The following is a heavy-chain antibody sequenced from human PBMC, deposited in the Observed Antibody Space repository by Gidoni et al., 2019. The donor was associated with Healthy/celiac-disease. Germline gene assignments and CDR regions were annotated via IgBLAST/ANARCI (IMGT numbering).Heavy chain of an antibody. V-gene: IGHV4-34*01. Sequence: QVKLQQWGAGLLKPSETLSLTCAVYGGSFSSYSWSWIRQPPGKGLEWIGEIHHSGSTNYNPSLKSRVTISVDTSKNQFSLKLSSVTAADTAVYYCARSINYYFDSSGYYSRYYYYGMDVWGQGTTVTVSS. CDR3: ARSINYYFDSSGYYSRYYYYGMDV. CDR1: GGSFSSYS. J-gene: IGHJ6*02. D-gene: IGHD3-22*01. CDR2: IHHSGST.